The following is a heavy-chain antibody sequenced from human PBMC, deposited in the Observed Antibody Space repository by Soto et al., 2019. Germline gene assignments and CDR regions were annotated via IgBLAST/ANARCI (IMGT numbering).Heavy chain of an antibody. CDR1: GGSIFSYY. D-gene: IGHD6-13*01. Sequence: SETLSLTCTVSGGSIFSYYWSWIRQPPGKGLEWIGEINHSGSTNYNPSLKSRVTISVDTSKNQFSLKLSSVTAADTAVYYCARGGPSRFQIPHYYYYYGMDVWGQGTTVTVSS. V-gene: IGHV4-34*01. CDR2: INHSGST. J-gene: IGHJ6*02. CDR3: ARGGPSRFQIPHYYYYYGMDV.